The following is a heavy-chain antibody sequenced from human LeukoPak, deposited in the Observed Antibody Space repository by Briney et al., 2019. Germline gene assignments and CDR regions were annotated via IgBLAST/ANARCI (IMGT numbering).Heavy chain of an antibody. Sequence: GGSLRLSCAASGFTFSSYSMNWVRQAPGKGLEWVSYISSSSSTIYYADSVKGRFTISRDNAKNSLYLQMNSLRDEDTAVYYCAKDSDSYSSGWYGYWGQGTLVTVSS. J-gene: IGHJ4*02. D-gene: IGHD6-19*01. CDR3: AKDSDSYSSGWYGY. V-gene: IGHV3-48*02. CDR1: GFTFSSYS. CDR2: ISSSSSTI.